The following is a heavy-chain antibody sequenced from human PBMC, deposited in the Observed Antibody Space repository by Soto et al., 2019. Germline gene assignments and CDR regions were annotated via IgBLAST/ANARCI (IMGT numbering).Heavy chain of an antibody. V-gene: IGHV3-23*01. Sequence: EVQLLESGGALVQPGGSLRLSCAVSGFTLSSYAMSWVRQAPGKGLEWVSYISGSGGSTYYAGAVRGRFTISRDISQNMLFLQMTTLRVDDTAVYYCAKQTQRIVASHMDVWGQGTTVTVSS. J-gene: IGHJ6*02. D-gene: IGHD1-26*01. CDR3: AKQTQRIVASHMDV. CDR2: ISGSGGST. CDR1: GFTLSSYA.